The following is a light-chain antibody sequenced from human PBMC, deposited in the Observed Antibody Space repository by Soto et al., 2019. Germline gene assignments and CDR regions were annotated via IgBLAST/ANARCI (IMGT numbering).Light chain of an antibody. Sequence: DIVMTQSPESLAVSLGERASINCRSSQSLLYSPSNKNYVAWYQQKPGQPPKLLISWASTRESGVPDRFSGSGSGTDFTLTITSLQPEDVAVYYCHQYYNTPPWTFGPGTRVEIK. J-gene: IGKJ1*01. CDR2: WAS. CDR1: QSLLYSPSNKNY. CDR3: HQYYNTPPWT. V-gene: IGKV4-1*01.